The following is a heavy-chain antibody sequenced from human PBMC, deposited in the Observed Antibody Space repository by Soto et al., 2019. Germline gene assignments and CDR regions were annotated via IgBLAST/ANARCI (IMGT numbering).Heavy chain of an antibody. CDR1: GGSISSGGYY. J-gene: IGHJ6*02. CDR3: ARAYSSSPTYYYGMDV. D-gene: IGHD6-6*01. V-gene: IGHV4-31*03. Sequence: PSETLSLTCTVSGGSISSGGYYWSWIRQHPGKGLEWIGYIYYSGSTYYNPSLKSRVTISVDTSKNQFSLKLSSVTAADTAVYYCARAYSSSPTYYYGMDVWGQGTTVTVSS. CDR2: IYYSGST.